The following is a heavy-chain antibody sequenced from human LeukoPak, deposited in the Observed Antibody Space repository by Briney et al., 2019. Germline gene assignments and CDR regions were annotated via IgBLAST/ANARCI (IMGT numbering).Heavy chain of an antibody. J-gene: IGHJ4*02. D-gene: IGHD3-22*01. CDR2: ISYDGSNK. V-gene: IGHV3-30-3*01. CDR3: ATGILYYYDSSGYYVDYFGY. Sequence: PGGSLRLSCAASGFTFSSYAMHWVRQAPGKGLEWVAVISYDGSNKYYADSVKGRFTISRDNSKNTLYLQMNSLRAEDTAVYYCATGILYYYDSSGYYVDYFGYWGQGTLVTVSS. CDR1: GFTFSSYA.